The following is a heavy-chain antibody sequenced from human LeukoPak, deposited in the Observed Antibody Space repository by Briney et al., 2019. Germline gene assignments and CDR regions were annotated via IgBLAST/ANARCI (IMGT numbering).Heavy chain of an antibody. CDR2: IYPGDSDT. J-gene: IGHJ4*02. Sequence: GESLKISCKASGYIFTSYWIGWVRQMPGKGLEWMGIIYPGDSDTRYSPSFQGQVTISADKSISTAYLHWSSLEASDTAMYYCARLDSSGFYYSNYWGQGTLVTVSS. CDR3: ARLDSSGFYYSNY. V-gene: IGHV5-51*01. CDR1: GYIFTSYW. D-gene: IGHD3-22*01.